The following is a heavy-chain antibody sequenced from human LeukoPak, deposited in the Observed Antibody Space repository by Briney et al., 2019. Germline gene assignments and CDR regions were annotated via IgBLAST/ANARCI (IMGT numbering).Heavy chain of an antibody. CDR1: GLTFSDYY. D-gene: IGHD3-22*01. V-gene: IGHV3-11*04. J-gene: IGHJ4*02. Sequence: GGSLRLSCAASGLTFSDYYMTWIRQAPGRGLEWVAYISSSGSTIYSADSVKGRFTVSRDNAKNSLFLHMNSLRAEDTAIYYCAIQITMIVVVPYFDYWGQGTLVTVSS. CDR2: ISSSGSTI. CDR3: AIQITMIVVVPYFDY.